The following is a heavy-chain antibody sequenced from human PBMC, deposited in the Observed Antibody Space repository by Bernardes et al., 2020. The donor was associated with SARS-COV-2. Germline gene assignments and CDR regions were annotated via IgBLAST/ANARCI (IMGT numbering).Heavy chain of an antibody. CDR2: ISSSRSSSNI. D-gene: IGHD6-13*01. J-gene: IGHJ4*02. Sequence: GGSLRLSRAASGFTLSTYSMNWVRQAPGKGLEWVSYISSSRSSSNIFYADSVTGRFTISRDDAKNSLYLQMNSLRDDDTAVYFCARGGGYSSNWSFDYWGQGTLVTVSS. CDR1: GFTLSTYS. CDR3: ARGGGYSSNWSFDY. V-gene: IGHV3-48*02.